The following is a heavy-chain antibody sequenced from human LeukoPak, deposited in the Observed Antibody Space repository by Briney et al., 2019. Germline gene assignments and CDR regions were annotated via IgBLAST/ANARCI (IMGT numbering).Heavy chain of an antibody. J-gene: IGHJ2*01. CDR1: GYTFTDYY. CDR2: INPNSGGT. CDR3: ARVGVDDILTGYYPRDWYFDL. Sequence: VASVKVSCKASGYTFTDYYLHWVRQAPGQGLEWMGWINPNSGGTNYAQKFQGRVTMTRDTSISTAYMELSRLRSDDTAVYYCARVGVDDILTGYYPRDWYFDLWGRGTLVTVSS. D-gene: IGHD3-9*01. V-gene: IGHV1-2*02.